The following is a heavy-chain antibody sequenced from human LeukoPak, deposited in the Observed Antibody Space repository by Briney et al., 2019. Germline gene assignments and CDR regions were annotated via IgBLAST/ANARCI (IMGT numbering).Heavy chain of an antibody. J-gene: IGHJ4*02. D-gene: IGHD6-13*01. CDR1: GFTFSSYG. V-gene: IGHV3-30*02. CDR3: AKARIAAAGEGTLFDY. CDR2: IRYDGSNK. Sequence: PGGSLRLSCAASGFTFSSYGMHWVRQAPGKGLEWVAFIRYDGSNKYYADSVKGRFTISGDNSKNTLYLQMNSLRAEDTAVYYCAKARIAAAGEGTLFDYWGQGTLVTVSS.